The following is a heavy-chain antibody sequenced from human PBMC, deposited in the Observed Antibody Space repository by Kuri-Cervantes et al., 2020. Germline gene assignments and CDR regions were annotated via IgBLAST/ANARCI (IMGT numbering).Heavy chain of an antibody. Sequence: GGSLRLSCAVSGGSISSSNWWSWVRPPPGKGLEWVSGISGSGGSTYYADSVKGRFTISRDNSKNTLYLQMNSLRAEDTAVYYCAKELYYDSSVGYFDYWGQGTLVTVSS. CDR3: AKELYYDSSVGYFDY. CDR2: ISGSGGST. D-gene: IGHD3-22*01. CDR1: GGSISSSN. V-gene: IGHV3-23*01. J-gene: IGHJ4*02.